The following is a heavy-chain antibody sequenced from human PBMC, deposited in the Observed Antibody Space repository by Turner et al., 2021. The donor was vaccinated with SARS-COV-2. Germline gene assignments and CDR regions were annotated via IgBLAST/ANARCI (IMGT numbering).Heavy chain of an antibody. Sequence: QVQLVESGGGVVQPGGSLRLSCSASGITFSSYAMHWVRQAPGKGLEWVAVISYDGSNKYYADSVKGRFTIARDNSKNTLYLQMNSLRAEDTAVYYCAKDSGILTGYGYYYYGMDVWGQGTTVTVSS. CDR2: ISYDGSNK. CDR1: GITFSSYA. D-gene: IGHD3-9*01. J-gene: IGHJ6*02. CDR3: AKDSGILTGYGYYYYGMDV. V-gene: IGHV3-30*04.